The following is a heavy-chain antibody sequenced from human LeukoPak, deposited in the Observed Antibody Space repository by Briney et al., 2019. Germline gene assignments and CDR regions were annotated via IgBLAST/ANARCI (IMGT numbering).Heavy chain of an antibody. D-gene: IGHD2-21*02. V-gene: IGHV4-59*01. J-gene: IGHJ4*02. CDR1: GGSISSYY. Sequence: SETLSLTCTVSGGSISSYYWNWIRQPPGKEPECVGYSHYSGSTKYNPTLESRVTISLDTAKNQFSLWLSTLTAADTAVYYCARGEGQAVSAFDYWGQGMLVTVSS. CDR3: ARGEGQAVSAFDY. CDR2: SHYSGST.